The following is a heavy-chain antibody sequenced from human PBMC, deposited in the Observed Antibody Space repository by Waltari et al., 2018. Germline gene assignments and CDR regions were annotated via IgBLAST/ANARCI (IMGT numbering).Heavy chain of an antibody. D-gene: IGHD3-16*01. Sequence: EVQLVESGGGLFQPGGSLRLPCAASGFTFCHYWMTWVRQAPRKGQEWVAKIKPDGSERNHADSVKGRFTISRDNADNSLFLQMTSLRAEDTAVYYCARVDNDDESCAYWGQGTLVTVSS. CDR2: IKPDGSER. CDR3: ARVDNDDESCAY. V-gene: IGHV3-7*01. J-gene: IGHJ4*02. CDR1: GFTFCHYW.